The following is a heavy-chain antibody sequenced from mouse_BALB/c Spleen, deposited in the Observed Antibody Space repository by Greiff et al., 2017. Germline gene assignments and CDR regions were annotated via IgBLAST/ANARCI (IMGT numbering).Heavy chain of an antibody. J-gene: IGHJ4*01. Sequence: EVKLVESGGGLVKPGGSLKLSCAASGFTFSDYYMYWVRQTPEKRLEWVATISDGGSYTYYPDSVKGRFTISRDNAKNNLYLQMSSLKSEDTAMYYCARDGGGAFDYWGQGTSVTVSS. V-gene: IGHV5-4*02. CDR2: ISDGGSYT. CDR3: ARDGGGAFDY. CDR1: GFTFSDYY. D-gene: IGHD3-1*01.